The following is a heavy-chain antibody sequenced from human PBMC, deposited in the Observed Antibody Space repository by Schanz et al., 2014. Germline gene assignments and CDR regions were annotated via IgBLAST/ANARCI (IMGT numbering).Heavy chain of an antibody. CDR1: GFIFSNYG. CDR3: ARDRGYCSGGSCLTVDY. J-gene: IGHJ4*02. V-gene: IGHV3-33*01. CDR2: IWSDGSGK. D-gene: IGHD2-15*01. Sequence: QVQLVESGGGVVQPGGSLRLSCAASGFIFSNYGMHWVRQAPGKGLEWVAVIWSDGSGKYYADSVKGRFTISRDSPKNTLYLQMNSLRAEDTALYYCARDRGYCSGGSCLTVDYWGQGTLVTVSS.